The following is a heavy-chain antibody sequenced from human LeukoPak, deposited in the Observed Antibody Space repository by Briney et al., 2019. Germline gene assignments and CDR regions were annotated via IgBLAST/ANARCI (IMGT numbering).Heavy chain of an antibody. D-gene: IGHD5-24*01. CDR1: GFTFSSYP. Sequence: GGSLRLSCAASGFTFSSYPMNWVRQAPGKGLEWVSHIRSSSDNIHYADSVRGRFTISGDNAKNSLYLQMNSLRAEDTAVYYCARDDQFAFDIWGQGTMVTVSS. V-gene: IGHV3-48*01. CDR2: IRSSSDNI. CDR3: ARDDQFAFDI. J-gene: IGHJ3*02.